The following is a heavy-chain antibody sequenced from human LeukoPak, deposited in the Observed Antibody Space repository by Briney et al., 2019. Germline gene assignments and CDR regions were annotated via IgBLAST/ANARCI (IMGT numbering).Heavy chain of an antibody. CDR2: VYPGDSDT. J-gene: IGHJ4*02. V-gene: IGHV5-51*01. D-gene: IGHD2-8*02. CDR3: ARRAVSRVVSTVDAFDY. Sequence: GESLKISCKASGYSLSEYLIAWVRPMPGKGLEWMGIVYPGDSDTRYSPSFLGQVTISADQSTSTASLQWSSLKASDTAMYYCARRAVSRVVSTVDAFDYWAQGTLVTVSS. CDR1: GYSLSEYL.